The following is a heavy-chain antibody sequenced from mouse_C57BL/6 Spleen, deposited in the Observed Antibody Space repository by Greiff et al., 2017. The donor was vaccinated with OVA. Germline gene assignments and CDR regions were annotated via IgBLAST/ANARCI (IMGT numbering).Heavy chain of an antibody. CDR1: GFSLTSYG. Sequence: VMLVESGPGLVAPSPSLSITCTVSGFSLTSYGVDWVRQSPGKGLEWLGVIWGVGSTNYNSALKSRLSISKDNSKSQVFLKMNSLQTDDTAMYYCAKSYGNYPMDYWGQGTSVTVSS. CDR3: AKSYGNYPMDY. D-gene: IGHD2-1*01. V-gene: IGHV2-6*01. J-gene: IGHJ4*01. CDR2: IWGVGST.